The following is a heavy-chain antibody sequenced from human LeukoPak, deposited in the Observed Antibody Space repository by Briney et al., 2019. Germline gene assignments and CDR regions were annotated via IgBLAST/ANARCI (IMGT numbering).Heavy chain of an antibody. J-gene: IGHJ4*02. D-gene: IGHD3-10*01. CDR2: IYTSGST. CDR1: GGSISSYY. V-gene: IGHV4-4*07. Sequence: TSETLSLTCTVSGGSISSYYWSWIRQPAGKGLEWIGRIYTSGSTNYNPSLKSRVTISVDTSKNQFSLKLSSVTAADTAVYYCARGGYYGSGSHPYYFDYWGQGTLVTVSS. CDR3: ARGGYYGSGSHPYYFDY.